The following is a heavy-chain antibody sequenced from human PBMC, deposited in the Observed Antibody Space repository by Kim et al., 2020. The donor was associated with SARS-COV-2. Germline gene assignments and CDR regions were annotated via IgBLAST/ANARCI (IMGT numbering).Heavy chain of an antibody. J-gene: IGHJ4*02. CDR3: ARTYTAMVHFDY. Sequence: NDNPALKSRVTIAVDTSKNQFSLKLSSVTAADTAVYYCARTYTAMVHFDYWGQGTLVTVSS. D-gene: IGHD5-18*01. V-gene: IGHV4-4*09.